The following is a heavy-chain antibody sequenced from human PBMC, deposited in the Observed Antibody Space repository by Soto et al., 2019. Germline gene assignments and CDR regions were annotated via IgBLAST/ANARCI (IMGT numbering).Heavy chain of an antibody. CDR1: GFTFSSYA. Sequence: QVQLVESGGGVVQPGRSLRLSCAASGFTFSSYAMHWVRQAPGKGLEWVAVISYDGSNKYYADSVKGRFTISRDNSKNTLYLQMNSLRAEDTAVYYCARDWWGGYAFDIWGQGTIVTVSS. CDR2: ISYDGSNK. D-gene: IGHD3-3*01. J-gene: IGHJ3*02. V-gene: IGHV3-30-3*01. CDR3: ARDWWGGYAFDI.